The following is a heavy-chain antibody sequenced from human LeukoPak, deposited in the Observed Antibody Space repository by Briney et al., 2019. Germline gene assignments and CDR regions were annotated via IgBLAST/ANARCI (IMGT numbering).Heavy chain of an antibody. CDR3: ARDQHDCRGGSCYSVSYFQH. J-gene: IGHJ1*01. Sequence: ASVKVSCKASGYIFTSYGISWVRQAPGLGLEWMGWSSTYNGNTNYAQKFQGRVTMTTDTSTSTAYMELRSLKSDDTAVYYCARDQHDCRGGSCYSVSYFQHWGQGTLVTVSS. V-gene: IGHV1-18*01. D-gene: IGHD2-15*01. CDR2: SSTYNGNT. CDR1: GYIFTSYG.